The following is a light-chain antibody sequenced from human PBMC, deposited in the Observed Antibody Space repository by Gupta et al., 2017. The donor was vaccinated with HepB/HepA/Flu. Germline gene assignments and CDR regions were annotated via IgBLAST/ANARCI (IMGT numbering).Light chain of an antibody. CDR2: AAS. CDR3: QQSYSTPRT. V-gene: IGKV1-39*01. Sequence: DIQMTKSPSSLSASVGDRVTITCRASQSISSYLNWYQQKPGKAPKLLIYAASSLQSGVPSRFSGSGSGTDFTLTISSLQPEDFATYYCQQSYSTPRTFGGGTKVEIK. J-gene: IGKJ4*02. CDR1: QSISSY.